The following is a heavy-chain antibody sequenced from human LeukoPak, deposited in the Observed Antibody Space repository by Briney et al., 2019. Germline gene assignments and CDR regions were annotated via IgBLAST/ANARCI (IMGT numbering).Heavy chain of an antibody. V-gene: IGHV4-59*01. J-gene: IGHJ4*02. CDR2: IYYSGST. CDR1: GVSISTYY. D-gene: IGHD3-22*01. CDR3: ARADSSGYVSSDC. Sequence: PSETLSLTCTVSGVSISTYYWSWIRQPPGKGVEWIGYIYYSGSTNYNPSLKSRVTISVDTSKNQSSLKLSSVTAADTAVYYCARADSSGYVSSDCWGQGTLVTVSS.